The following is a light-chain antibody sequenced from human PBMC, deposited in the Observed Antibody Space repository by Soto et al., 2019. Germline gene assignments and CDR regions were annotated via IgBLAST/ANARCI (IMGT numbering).Light chain of an antibody. CDR2: GAS. Sequence: EIVLTQSPCTLSLSPGERATISCRASQRVSSSFLAWYQQKPGQDPRLLIYGASNRATGIPDRFSGSGSGTDFTLTISSLEPEDLAVYYCQQYFTSPWAFGQGTKVAIE. CDR1: QRVSSSF. V-gene: IGKV3-20*01. J-gene: IGKJ1*01. CDR3: QQYFTSPWA.